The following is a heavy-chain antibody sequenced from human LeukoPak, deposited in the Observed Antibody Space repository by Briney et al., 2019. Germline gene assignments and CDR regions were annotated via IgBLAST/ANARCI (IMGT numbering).Heavy chain of an antibody. D-gene: IGHD1-7*01. Sequence: PSETLSLTCTVSGGSISSGGYYWSWIRQHPGKGLEWIGYIYYSGSTYYNPSLKSRVTISVDTSKNQFSLKLSSVTAADTAVYYCARASYNWNYSIDYWGQGTLVTVSS. CDR3: ARASYNWNYSIDY. CDR1: GGSISSGGYY. V-gene: IGHV4-31*03. J-gene: IGHJ4*02. CDR2: IYYSGST.